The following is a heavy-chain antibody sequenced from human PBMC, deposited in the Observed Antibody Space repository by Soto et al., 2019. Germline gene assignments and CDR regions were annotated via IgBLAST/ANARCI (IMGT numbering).Heavy chain of an antibody. CDR1: GFTFSNAG. CDR2: IKSKTDGGTT. V-gene: IGHV3-15*01. CDR3: TTSGRGSYCSSTSCYLYYYYLMAV. D-gene: IGHD2-2*01. Sequence: GGSLRLSCVASGFTFSNAGMSWVRQAPGKGLEWVGRIKSKTDGGTTDYAAPVKGRFTISRDDSKNTLYLQINSLKTEDTAVYYCTTSGRGSYCSSTSCYLYYYYLMAVCARGTTVTVSS. J-gene: IGHJ6*02.